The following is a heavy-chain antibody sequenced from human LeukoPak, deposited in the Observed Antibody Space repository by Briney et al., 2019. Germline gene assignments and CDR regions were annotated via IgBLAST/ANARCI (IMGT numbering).Heavy chain of an antibody. CDR3: ARHLYDKTGRPLDS. CDR2: IFSGIT. J-gene: IGHJ4*02. Sequence: SETLSLTCTVSGGSISSPNHYWGRIRQPPGKGLEWIGSIFSGITYYNSSLNSRVTISVDTSKNQFSLELSSVTAADTAVYYCARHLYDKTGRPLDSWGQGTLVTVSS. D-gene: IGHD3-9*01. CDR1: GGSISSPNHY. V-gene: IGHV4-39*01.